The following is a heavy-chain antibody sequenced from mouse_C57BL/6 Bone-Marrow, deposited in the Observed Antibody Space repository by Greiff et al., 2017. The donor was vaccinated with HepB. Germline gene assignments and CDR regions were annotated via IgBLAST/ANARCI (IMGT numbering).Heavy chain of an antibody. D-gene: IGHD1-1*01. CDR3: ARGASSYGYFDV. CDR1: GYTFTSYW. CDR2: IDPSDSYT. J-gene: IGHJ1*03. V-gene: IGHV1-69*01. Sequence: QVQLQQPGAELVMPGASVKLSCKASGYTFTSYWMHWVKQRPGQGLEWIGEIDPSDSYTNYNQKFKGKSTLTVDKCSSTAYMQLSSLTSEDSAVYYCARGASSYGYFDVWGTGTTVTVSS.